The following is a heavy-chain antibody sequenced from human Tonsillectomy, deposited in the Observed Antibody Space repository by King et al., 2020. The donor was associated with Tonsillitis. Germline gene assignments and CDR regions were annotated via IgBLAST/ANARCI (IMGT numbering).Heavy chain of an antibody. CDR1: GFTFSNYA. CDR3: AKGGGYCSSTSCLIDY. V-gene: IGHV3-23*04. CDR2: ISGRGGST. Sequence: VQLVESGGGLVQPGGSLRLSCAASGFTFSNYAMSLVRQAPGKGLEWVSTISGRGGSTYYGDSVKGRFTISRDNSKNTLYLHMNTLRAEDTAVYYCAKGGGYCSSTSCLIDYWGQGTLVTVSS. D-gene: IGHD2-2*03. J-gene: IGHJ4*02.